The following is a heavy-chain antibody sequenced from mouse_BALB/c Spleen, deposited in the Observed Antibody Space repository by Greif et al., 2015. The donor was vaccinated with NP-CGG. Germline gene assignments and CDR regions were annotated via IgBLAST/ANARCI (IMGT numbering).Heavy chain of an antibody. V-gene: IGHV1-9*01. CDR2: ILPGSGST. CDR1: GYTFSSYW. CDR3: ARGWLLMDY. J-gene: IGHJ4*01. Sequence: QVQLQQSGAELMKPGASVKISCKATGYTFSSYWIEWVKQRPGHGLEWIGEILPGSGSTNYNEKFKGKATFTADTSSNTAYRQLSSMTSEDSAGYYWARGWLLMDYWAQGTSVTVSS. D-gene: IGHD2-3*01.